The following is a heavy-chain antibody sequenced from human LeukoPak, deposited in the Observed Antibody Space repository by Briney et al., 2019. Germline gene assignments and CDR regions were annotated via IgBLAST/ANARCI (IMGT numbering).Heavy chain of an antibody. V-gene: IGHV5-51*01. CDR3: TTYSCTGGYYAFDI. Sequence: GESLKISCKGSGYRFTKQWIGWVRQMPGKGLEWMAIIYPDDSRTEYAPSLEHQVTISADKSITATYLQWRSLKASDTAMYYCTTYSCTGGYYAFDIWGRGTMVTVSS. CDR1: GYRFTKQW. D-gene: IGHD2-8*02. CDR2: IYPDDSRT. J-gene: IGHJ3*02.